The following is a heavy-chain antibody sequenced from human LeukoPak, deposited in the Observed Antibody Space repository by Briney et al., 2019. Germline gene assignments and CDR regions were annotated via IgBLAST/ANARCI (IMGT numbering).Heavy chain of an antibody. CDR3: ARATVTHDY. V-gene: IGHV5-51*01. CDR1: GYIFTSYW. CDR2: IYPGDSDT. J-gene: IGHJ4*02. Sequence: KRGASRQISCKGSGYIFTSYWIGWVRQLPGKGLEWMGIIYPGDSDTRYSPSFQGQVTISADKSISTAYLQWSRLKASDTAMYYCARATVTHDYWGQGTLVTVSS. D-gene: IGHD4-17*01.